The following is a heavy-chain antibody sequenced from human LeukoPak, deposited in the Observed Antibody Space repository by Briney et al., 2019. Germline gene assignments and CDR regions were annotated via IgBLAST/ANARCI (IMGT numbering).Heavy chain of an antibody. CDR1: GGTFSSYA. D-gene: IGHD6-19*01. Sequence: SVKVSCKASGGTFSSYAISWVRQAPGQGLEWMGRIIPIFGIANYAQKFQGRVTITADKSTSTAYMELSSLRSEDTAVYYCARDRVAVARDDRSTGLDYWGQGTLVTVSS. CDR3: ARDRVAVARDDRSTGLDY. J-gene: IGHJ4*02. V-gene: IGHV1-69*04. CDR2: IIPIFGIA.